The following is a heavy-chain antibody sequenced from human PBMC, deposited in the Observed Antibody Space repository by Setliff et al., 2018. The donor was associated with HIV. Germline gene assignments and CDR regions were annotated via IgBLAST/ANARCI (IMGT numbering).Heavy chain of an antibody. Sequence: GGSLRLSCAASGFTFSGSAIHWVRQAPGKGLEWVGRIRGKDNSYATTYPASLKGRFTISRDDSKNTAYLQMYSLKTEDTAVYYCTRRLIDTYYYESGTYPSMDVWGKGTTVTVSS. V-gene: IGHV3-73*01. CDR2: IRGKDNSYAT. CDR3: TRRLIDTYYYESGTYPSMDV. J-gene: IGHJ6*03. D-gene: IGHD3-10*01. CDR1: GFTFSGSA.